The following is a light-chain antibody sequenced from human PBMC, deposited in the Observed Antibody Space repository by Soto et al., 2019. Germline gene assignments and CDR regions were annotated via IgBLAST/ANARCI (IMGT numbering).Light chain of an antibody. CDR3: QESYSSPLS. J-gene: IGKJ2*01. CDR1: QSISNY. V-gene: IGKV1-39*01. Sequence: DIQMTQSPSSLSASVGDRVTITCRASQSISNYLNWYQQKPGKAPKVLIYAAFSLQSGVTSRFRVTGPLSEFMLAISSPQPEDFLHYYCQESYSSPLSLGQRTKVDIK. CDR2: AAF.